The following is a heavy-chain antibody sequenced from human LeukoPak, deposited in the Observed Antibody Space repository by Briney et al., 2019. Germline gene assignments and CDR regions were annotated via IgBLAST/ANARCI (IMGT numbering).Heavy chain of an antibody. CDR1: GGSISSYY. D-gene: IGHD2-2*01. Sequence: SETLSLTCTVSGGSISSYYWSWIRQPAGKGLEWIGRIYTSGSTNYNPSLKSRVTMSVDTSKNQFSLKLSSVTAADTAVYYCAREVAVPAAYYYYYYMDVXXKGTTVTVSS. V-gene: IGHV4-4*07. J-gene: IGHJ6*03. CDR3: AREVAVPAAYYYYYYMDV. CDR2: IYTSGST.